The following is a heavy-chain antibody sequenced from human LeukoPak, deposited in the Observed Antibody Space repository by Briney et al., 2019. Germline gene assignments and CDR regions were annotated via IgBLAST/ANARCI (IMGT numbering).Heavy chain of an antibody. D-gene: IGHD3-22*01. CDR3: ARDPRVPYYYDSSETEKTFDY. V-gene: IGHV1-2*06. CDR2: INPNSGGT. Sequence: ASVKVSCKASGYTFTGYYMHWVRQAPGQGLEWMGRINPNSGGTNYAQKFQGRVTITRDTSISTAYMELSTLRSDDTAVYYCARDPRVPYYYDSSETEKTFDYWGQGTLVTVSS. CDR1: GYTFTGYY. J-gene: IGHJ4*02.